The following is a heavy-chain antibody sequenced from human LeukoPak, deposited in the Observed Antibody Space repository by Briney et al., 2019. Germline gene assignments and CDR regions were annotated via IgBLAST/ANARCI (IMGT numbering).Heavy chain of an antibody. V-gene: IGHV1-18*01. CDR2: ISAYNGNT. CDR3: ARLGYCSGGSCYVPDY. CDR1: GFTFNDYE. Sequence: TGGSLRLSCAASGFTFNDYEMTWVRQAPGKGLEWMGWISAYNGNTNYAQKLQGRVTMTTDTSTSTAYMELRSLRSDDTAVYYCARLGYCSGGSCYVPDYWGQGTLVTVSS. J-gene: IGHJ4*02. D-gene: IGHD2-15*01.